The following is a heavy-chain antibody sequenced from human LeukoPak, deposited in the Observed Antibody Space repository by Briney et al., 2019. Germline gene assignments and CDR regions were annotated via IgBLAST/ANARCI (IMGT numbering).Heavy chain of an antibody. CDR3: ARDGANYDFWSGYHYYYYYYMDV. CDR1: GGTFSSYA. Sequence: ASVKVSCKASGGTFSSYAISWVRQAPGQGLEWMGGIIPIFGTANYAQKFQGRVTITADESTSTAYMELSSLRSEDTAVYYCARDGANYDFWSGYHYYYYYYMDVWGKGTTVTVSS. V-gene: IGHV1-69*01. J-gene: IGHJ6*03. CDR2: IIPIFGTA. D-gene: IGHD3-3*01.